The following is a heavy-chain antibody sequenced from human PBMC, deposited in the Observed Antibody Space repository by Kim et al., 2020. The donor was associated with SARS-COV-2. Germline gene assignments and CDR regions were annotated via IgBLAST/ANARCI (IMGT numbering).Heavy chain of an antibody. CDR2: IIPIFGTA. CDR3: ARVVQLYDAFDI. V-gene: IGHV1-69*06. D-gene: IGHD5-18*01. Sequence: SVKVSCKASGGTFSSYAISWVRQAPGQGLEWMGGIIPIFGTANYAQKFQGRVTITADKSTSTAYMELSSLRSEDTAVYYCARVVQLYDAFDIWGQGTMVTVSS. J-gene: IGHJ3*02. CDR1: GGTFSSYA.